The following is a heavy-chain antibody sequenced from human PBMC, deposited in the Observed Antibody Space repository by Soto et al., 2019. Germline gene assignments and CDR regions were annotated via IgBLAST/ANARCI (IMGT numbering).Heavy chain of an antibody. D-gene: IGHD3-22*01. CDR2: IYYSGRI. CDR1: GASVSSGSDY. V-gene: IGHV4-61*01. J-gene: IGHJ4*02. Sequence: SETLSLTCTVSGASVSSGSDYWSWIRQPPGKGLEWIGYIYYSGRINYNPSLKSRVTISEDTSKNQFSLKLSSVTAADTAVYYCARLTYYYDSSGYSIGYYFDYWGQGTLVTVSS. CDR3: ARLTYYYDSSGYSIGYYFDY.